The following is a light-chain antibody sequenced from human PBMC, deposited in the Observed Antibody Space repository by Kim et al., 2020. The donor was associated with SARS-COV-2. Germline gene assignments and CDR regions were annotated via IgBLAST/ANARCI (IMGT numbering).Light chain of an antibody. J-gene: IGLJ3*02. V-gene: IGLV4-69*01. CDR2: LNSDGSH. Sequence: VKLTCTLSSGHSSYAITWHQQQPEKGPRYLMKLNSDGSHSKGDGIPDRFSGSSSGAERYLTISSLQSEDEADYYCQTWGTGIRGVFGGGTQLTVL. CDR3: QTWGTGIRGV. CDR1: SGHSSYA.